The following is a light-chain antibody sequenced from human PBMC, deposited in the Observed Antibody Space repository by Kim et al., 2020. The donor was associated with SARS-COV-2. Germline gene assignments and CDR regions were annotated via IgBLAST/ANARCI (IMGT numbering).Light chain of an antibody. J-gene: IGKJ1*01. CDR1: QTVRSRY. CDR3: QQYGTSRT. CDR2: GAS. Sequence: PGERATLSCRASQTVRSRYLAWYQQKPGQAPRLLIYGASSRATGIPDRFSGSGSETDFTLTISRLEPEDFAVYYCQQYGTSRTFGQGTKVDI. V-gene: IGKV3-20*01.